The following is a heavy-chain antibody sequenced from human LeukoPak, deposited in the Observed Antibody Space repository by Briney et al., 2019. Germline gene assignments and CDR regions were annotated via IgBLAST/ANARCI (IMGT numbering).Heavy chain of an antibody. V-gene: IGHV1-3*01. D-gene: IGHD4-23*01. CDR3: ARGESGNPLYYYYYGLDV. CDR1: GYTFTSYA. CDR2: INAGNGNT. J-gene: IGHJ6*02. Sequence: ASVKVSCKASGYTFTSYAMHWVRQAPGQRLEWMGWINAGNGNTKYSQKFQGRVTITRDTSASTAYMELSSLRSEDTAVYYCARGESGNPLYYYYYGLDVWGQGTTVTVSS.